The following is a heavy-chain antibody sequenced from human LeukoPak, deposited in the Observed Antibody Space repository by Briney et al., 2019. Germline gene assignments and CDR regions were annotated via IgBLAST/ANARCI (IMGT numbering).Heavy chain of an antibody. V-gene: IGHV3-53*01. D-gene: IGHD5-12*01. CDR3: AGDGYGYNYMDV. J-gene: IGHJ6*03. CDR2: IYSGGTT. Sequence: PGGSLRLSCAASGFSVSSNFMSWVRQAPGKGLEWVSVIYSGGTTYNADSVRGRFTISRDNSKNTLYLQMNSLRAEDTAVYYCAGDGYGYNYMDVWGKGTTVTVSS. CDR1: GFSVSSNF.